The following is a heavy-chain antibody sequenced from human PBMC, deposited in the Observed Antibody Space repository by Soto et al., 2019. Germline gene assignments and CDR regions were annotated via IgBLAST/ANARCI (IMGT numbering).Heavy chain of an antibody. Sequence: GASVKVSCKASGGTFSSYAISWVRQAPGQGLEWMGGIIPIFGTANYAQKFQGRVTITADKSTSTAYMELSSLRSEDTAVYYCARAQLERLGYYYYGMDVWGQGTTVTVSS. J-gene: IGHJ6*02. D-gene: IGHD1-1*01. V-gene: IGHV1-69*06. CDR2: IIPIFGTA. CDR3: ARAQLERLGYYYYGMDV. CDR1: GGTFSSYA.